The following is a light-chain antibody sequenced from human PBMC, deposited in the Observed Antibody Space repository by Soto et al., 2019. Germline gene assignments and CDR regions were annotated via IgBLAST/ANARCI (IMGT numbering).Light chain of an antibody. V-gene: IGKV1-5*03. CDR1: QSIGDW. CDR2: KAS. Sequence: DIQMTQSPSTLSASVGDRVTITCRASQSIGDWLAWYQQKPGKAPKPLIYKASFLETGVPSRFSGSGSGTEFTLTISSLQPDDFANYDCQEYYVSSTFGQGTKVESK. CDR3: QEYYVSST. J-gene: IGKJ1*01.